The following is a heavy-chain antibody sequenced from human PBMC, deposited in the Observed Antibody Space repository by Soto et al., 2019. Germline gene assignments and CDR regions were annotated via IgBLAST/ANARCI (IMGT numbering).Heavy chain of an antibody. CDR3: PNLGCGSNSWYYYNYYHYMGV. J-gene: IGHJ6*03. D-gene: IGHD2-2*01. CDR1: PFTFSSYA. Sequence: GGSLRRSCSVSPFTFSSYAMSSVRQAPGKGPEWDSAISGSGGSTYYADSVKGRFTISRDNSKTTLYLQMNSLRAEDTADHYRPNLGCGSNSWYYYNYYHYMGVWGKGTTVTVSS. V-gene: IGHV3-23*01. CDR2: ISGSGGST.